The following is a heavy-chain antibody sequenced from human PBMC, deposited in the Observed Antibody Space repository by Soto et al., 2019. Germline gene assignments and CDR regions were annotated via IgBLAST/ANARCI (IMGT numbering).Heavy chain of an antibody. D-gene: IGHD2-21*02. CDR3: AALHSYCGGDCYPPYYYGMDV. Sequence: SVKVSCKASGFTFTSSAVQWVRQARGQRLEWIGWIVVGSGNTNYAQKFQERVTITRDMSTSTAYMELSSLRSEDTAVYYCAALHSYCGGDCYPPYYYGMDVWGQGTTVTVSS. J-gene: IGHJ6*02. CDR1: GFTFTSSA. V-gene: IGHV1-58*01. CDR2: IVVGSGNT.